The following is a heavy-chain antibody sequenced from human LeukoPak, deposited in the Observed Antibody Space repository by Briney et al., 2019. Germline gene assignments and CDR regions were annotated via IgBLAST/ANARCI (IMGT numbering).Heavy chain of an antibody. CDR3: AREYSSSY. CDR1: GFTISSNY. J-gene: IGHJ4*02. CDR2: IYSGDNT. V-gene: IGHV3-66*01. Sequence: PGGSLRLSCAASGFTISSNYMSWVRQAPGKGLEWVSVIYSGDNTYYADSVKGRFIITRDNSNNTVYLQMNSLRAEDTAVYYCAREYSSSYWGQGTLVTVSS. D-gene: IGHD6-6*01.